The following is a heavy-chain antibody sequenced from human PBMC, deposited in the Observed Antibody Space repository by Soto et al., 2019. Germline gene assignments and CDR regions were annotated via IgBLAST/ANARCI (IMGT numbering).Heavy chain of an antibody. Sequence: ASVKVSCKASGYTFTSYGISWVRQAPGRGLEWMGWISAYNGNTNYAQKLQGRVTMTTNTSISTAYMELSSLRSEDTAVYYCARKWGCGGDCFDAWGQGNLVTVSS. J-gene: IGHJ4*02. D-gene: IGHD2-21*01. CDR3: ARKWGCGGDCFDA. CDR2: ISAYNGNT. CDR1: GYTFTSYG. V-gene: IGHV1-18*01.